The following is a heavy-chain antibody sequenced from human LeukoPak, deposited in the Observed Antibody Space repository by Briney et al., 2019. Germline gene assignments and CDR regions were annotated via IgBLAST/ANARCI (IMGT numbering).Heavy chain of an antibody. CDR3: ARDVARYRHGMDV. D-gene: IGHD2-15*01. CDR2: IIPIFGTA. CDR1: GYTFTSYG. J-gene: IGHJ6*02. V-gene: IGHV1-69*13. Sequence: VASVKVSCKASGYTFTSYGISWVRQAPGQGLEWMGGIIPIFGTANYAQKFQGRVTITADESTSTAYMELSSLRSEDTAVYYCARDVARYRHGMDVWGQGTTVTVSS.